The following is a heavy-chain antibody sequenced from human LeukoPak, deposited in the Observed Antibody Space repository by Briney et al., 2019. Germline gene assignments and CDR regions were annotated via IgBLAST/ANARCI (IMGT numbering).Heavy chain of an antibody. CDR3: AREGYCSGGSCYHDKRILY. D-gene: IGHD2-15*01. CDR1: GGSFSGYY. Sequence: PSETLSLTCAVYGGSFSGYYWSWIRQPPGKGLEWIGEINHSGSTNYNPSLKSRVTISVDTSKNQFSLKLSSVTAADTAVYYCAREGYCSGGSCYHDKRILYWGQGTLVTVSS. V-gene: IGHV4-34*01. J-gene: IGHJ4*02. CDR2: INHSGST.